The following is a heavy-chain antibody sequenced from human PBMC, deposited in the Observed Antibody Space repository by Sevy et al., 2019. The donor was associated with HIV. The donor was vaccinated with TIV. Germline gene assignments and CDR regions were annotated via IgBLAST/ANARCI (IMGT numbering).Heavy chain of an antibody. CDR3: ARVTGSGYSYGGDHFDY. CDR1: GFTFSSYW. CDR2: IKQDGSEK. V-gene: IGHV3-7*01. Sequence: GGSLRLSCAASGFTFSSYWMSWVRQAPGKGLEWVANIKQDGSEKYYVDSVKGRFTISRDNAKNSLYLQMNSLRAEDTAVYYCARVTGSGYSYGGDHFDYWGQGTLVTVSS. D-gene: IGHD5-18*01. J-gene: IGHJ4*02.